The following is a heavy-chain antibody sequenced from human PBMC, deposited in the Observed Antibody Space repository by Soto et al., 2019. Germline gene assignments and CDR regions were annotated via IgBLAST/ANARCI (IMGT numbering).Heavy chain of an antibody. CDR3: ARAFPGGNYYYGMDV. CDR1: GGSISSYY. D-gene: IGHD1-26*01. V-gene: IGHV4-59*01. CDR2: IYYSGST. Sequence: QVQLQESGPGLVKPSETLSLTCTVSGGSISSYYWSWIRQPPGKGLEWIGYIYYSGSTNYNPSLKSRVPISVDTSKTQFSLKLSSVTAADTAVYYCARAFPGGNYYYGMDVWGQGTTVTVSS. J-gene: IGHJ6*02.